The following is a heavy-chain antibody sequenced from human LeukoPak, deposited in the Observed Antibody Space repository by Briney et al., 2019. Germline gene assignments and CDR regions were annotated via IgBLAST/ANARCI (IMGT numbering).Heavy chain of an antibody. J-gene: IGHJ3*02. Sequence: PGGSLRLSCAASGFSFSSYSMNWVRQAPGKGLEWVPVISGGGTTNYADSVKGRFTISRDNSKDTLYLQMNSLRVEDTAVYYCAKGSASTSYSASDIWGQGTKVAVSS. CDR1: GFSFSSYS. V-gene: IGHV3-23*01. CDR2: ISGGGTT. D-gene: IGHD2-2*01. CDR3: AKGSASTSYSASDI.